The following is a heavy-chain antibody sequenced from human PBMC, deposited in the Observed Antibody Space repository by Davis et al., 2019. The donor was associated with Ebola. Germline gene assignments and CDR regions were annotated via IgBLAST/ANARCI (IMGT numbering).Heavy chain of an antibody. CDR3: ARDLPGGDWYFDL. V-gene: IGHV3-30*04. CDR2: ISYDGSNK. J-gene: IGHJ2*01. CDR1: GFTFSNYA. D-gene: IGHD1-14*01. Sequence: GESLKISCAASGFTFSNYAMSWVRQAPGKGLEWVAVISYDGSNKYYADSVKGRFTISRDNSKNTLYLQMSSLRAEDTAVYYCARDLPGGDWYFDLWGRGTLVTVSS.